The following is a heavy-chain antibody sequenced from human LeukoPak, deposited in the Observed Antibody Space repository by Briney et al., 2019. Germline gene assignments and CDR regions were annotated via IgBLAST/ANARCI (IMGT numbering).Heavy chain of an antibody. CDR1: GGSISSYY. J-gene: IGHJ4*02. Sequence: PSETLSLTCTVSGGSISSYYWSWIRQPAGKGLEWIGRIYTSGSTNYNPSPKSRVTISVDKSKNQFSLKLSSVTAADTAVYYCARENYDILTGYSYFDYWGQGTLVTVSS. D-gene: IGHD3-9*01. CDR3: ARENYDILTGYSYFDY. V-gene: IGHV4-4*07. CDR2: IYTSGST.